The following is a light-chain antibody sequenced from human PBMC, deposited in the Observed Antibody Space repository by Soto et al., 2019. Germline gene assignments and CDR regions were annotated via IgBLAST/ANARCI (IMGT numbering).Light chain of an antibody. CDR1: QDIRGA. J-gene: IGKJ5*01. CDR2: DVS. V-gene: IGKV1-13*02. CDR3: QQFNSYPIT. Sequence: AIQLTQSPSSLSASVGDRGTITCRASQDIRGALAWYQQTPGKAPKILIYDVSTLQSGVASRFSGSSSGTDFSLTISSLQPEDFATYFCQQFNSYPITFGQGTRLDIK.